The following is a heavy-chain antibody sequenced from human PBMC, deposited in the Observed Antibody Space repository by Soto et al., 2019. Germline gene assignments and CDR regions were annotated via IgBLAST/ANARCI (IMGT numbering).Heavy chain of an antibody. CDR1: GFTLSRYW. Sequence: GWSLRLSCAASGFTLSRYWMSWVRQAPGKGLEWLANIKQDGSEKYYVGSVKGRFTISRDNSKNSLYLQINSLRAEDTAVYYCARDRSASYDFWSGDDYWGQGTLVTVSS. CDR3: ARDRSASYDFWSGDDY. V-gene: IGHV3-7*03. J-gene: IGHJ4*02. D-gene: IGHD3-3*01. CDR2: IKQDGSEK.